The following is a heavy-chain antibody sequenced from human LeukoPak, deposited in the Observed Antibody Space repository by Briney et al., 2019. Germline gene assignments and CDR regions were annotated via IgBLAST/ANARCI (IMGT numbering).Heavy chain of an antibody. J-gene: IGHJ5*02. CDR1: GYTFTRFD. CDR3: ARSPPIVVIPAATNWFDP. Sequence: ASVKVSCKASGYTFTRFDINWVRQATGQGLEWMGWMNPNSGNTGYAQKFQGRVTITRNTSISTAYMELSSLRSEDTAVYYCARSPPIVVIPAATNWFDPWGQGTLVTVSS. CDR2: MNPNSGNT. D-gene: IGHD2-2*01. V-gene: IGHV1-8*03.